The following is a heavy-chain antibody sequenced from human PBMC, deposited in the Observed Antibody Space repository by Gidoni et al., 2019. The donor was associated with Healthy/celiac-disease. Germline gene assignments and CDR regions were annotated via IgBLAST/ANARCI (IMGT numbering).Heavy chain of an antibody. CDR2: IYYSGST. V-gene: IGHV4-39*01. CDR1: GGSISSSSYY. D-gene: IGHD5-12*01. J-gene: IGHJ4*02. CDR3: ARQRRSGYDNFDY. Sequence: QLQLQESGPGLVKPSETLSLTCTVSGGSISSSSYYWGWIRQPPGKGLEWIGSIYYSGSTYYNPSLKSRVTISVDTSKNQFSLKLSSVTAADTAVYYCARQRRSGYDNFDYWGQGTLVTVSS.